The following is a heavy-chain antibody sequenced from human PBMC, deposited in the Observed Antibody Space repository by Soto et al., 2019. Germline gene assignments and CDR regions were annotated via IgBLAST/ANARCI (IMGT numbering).Heavy chain of an antibody. CDR3: ARGGGYGDYGYYYYYYVMDV. D-gene: IGHD4-17*01. J-gene: IGHJ6*02. V-gene: IGHV3-30-3*01. CDR2: ISYDGSNK. CDR1: GFTFSSYA. Sequence: PGGSLRLSCAASGFTFSSYAMHWVRQAPGKGLEWVAVISYDGSNKYYADSVKGRFTISRDNSKNTLYLQMNSLRAEDTAVYYCARGGGYGDYGYYYYYYVMDVWGQGTTVTVSS.